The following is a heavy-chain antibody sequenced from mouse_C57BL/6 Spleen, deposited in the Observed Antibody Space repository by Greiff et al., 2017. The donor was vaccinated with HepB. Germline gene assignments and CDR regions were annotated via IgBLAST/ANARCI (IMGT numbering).Heavy chain of an antibody. CDR2: IYPGDGDT. J-gene: IGHJ2*01. V-gene: IGHV1-80*01. Sequence: QVQLQQSGAELVKPGASVKISCKASGYAFSSYWMNWVKQRPGKGLEWIGQIYPGDGDTNYNGKFKGKATLTADKSSSTAYMQLSSLTSEDSAVYFCASRSQTGTRDHWGQGTTLTVSS. CDR3: ASRSQTGTRDH. D-gene: IGHD4-1*01. CDR1: GYAFSSYW.